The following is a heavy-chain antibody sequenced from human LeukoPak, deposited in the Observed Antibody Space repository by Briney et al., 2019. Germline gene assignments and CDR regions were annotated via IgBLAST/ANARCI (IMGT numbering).Heavy chain of an antibody. Sequence: ASVKVSCKASGYTFTSYDINWVRQATGQGLEWMGWMNPNSGNTGYARKFQGRVTMTRNTSISTAYMDLSSLRSEDTAVYYCARAPYSSGRGLDYWGQGTLVTVSS. J-gene: IGHJ4*02. V-gene: IGHV1-8*01. CDR3: ARAPYSSGRGLDY. D-gene: IGHD6-19*01. CDR2: MNPNSGNT. CDR1: GYTFTSYD.